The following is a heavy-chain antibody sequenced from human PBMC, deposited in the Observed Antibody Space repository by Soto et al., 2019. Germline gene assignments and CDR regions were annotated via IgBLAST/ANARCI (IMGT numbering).Heavy chain of an antibody. Sequence: AETLSLTCTVSGASMSDYYGTWIRQPPGRGLEWIGFMHSSGNANYSSSLKGRATISVDTYNNQFSLILTSVTAADTAVYYCVRSGHTFGTVIWGPALLVTVSS. V-gene: IGHV4-59*01. J-gene: IGHJ4*02. CDR3: VRSGHTFGTVI. D-gene: IGHD3-16*01. CDR2: MHSSGNA. CDR1: GASMSDYY.